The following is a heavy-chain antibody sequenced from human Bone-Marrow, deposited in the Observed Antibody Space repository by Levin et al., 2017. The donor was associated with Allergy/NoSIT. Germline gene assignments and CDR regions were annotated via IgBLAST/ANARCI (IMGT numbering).Heavy chain of an antibody. D-gene: IGHD2-2*02. CDR2: ISAYNGNT. Sequence: ASVKVSCKASGYTFTSYGISWVRQAPGQGLEWMGWISAYNGNTNYAQKLQGRVTITTDTSTSTAYMELRSLRSDDTAVYYCARDRGCSSTSCYNFYFDYWGQGTLVTVSS. V-gene: IGHV1-18*01. CDR3: ARDRGCSSTSCYNFYFDY. CDR1: GYTFTSYG. J-gene: IGHJ4*02.